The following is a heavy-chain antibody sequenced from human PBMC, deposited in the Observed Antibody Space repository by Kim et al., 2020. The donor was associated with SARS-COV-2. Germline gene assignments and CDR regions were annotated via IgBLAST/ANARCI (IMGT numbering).Heavy chain of an antibody. J-gene: IGHJ5*02. CDR3: ARAPPGYDILTGYYTGGWFDP. CDR2: IYYSGST. Sequence: SETLSLTCTVSGGPISSYYWSWIRQPPGKGLEWIGYIYYSGSTNYNPSLKSRVTISVDTSKNQFSLKLSYVTAADTAVYYCARAPPGYDILTGYYTGGWFDPWGQGTLVTVSS. D-gene: IGHD3-9*01. V-gene: IGHV4-59*01. CDR1: GGPISSYY.